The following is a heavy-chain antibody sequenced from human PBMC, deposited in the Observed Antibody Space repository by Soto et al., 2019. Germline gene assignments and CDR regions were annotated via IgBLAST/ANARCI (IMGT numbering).Heavy chain of an antibody. D-gene: IGHD3-9*01. CDR1: GFTFSDYY. CDR2: ISSSGSTI. V-gene: IGHV3-11*01. J-gene: IGHJ4*02. CDR3: ARDRTDYDILTGYRASYLDY. Sequence: GGSLRLSCAASGFTFSDYYMSWIRQAPGKGLEWVSYISSSGSTIYYADSVKGRFTISRDSAKNSLYLQMNSLRAEDTAVYYCARDRTDYDILTGYRASYLDYWGQGT.